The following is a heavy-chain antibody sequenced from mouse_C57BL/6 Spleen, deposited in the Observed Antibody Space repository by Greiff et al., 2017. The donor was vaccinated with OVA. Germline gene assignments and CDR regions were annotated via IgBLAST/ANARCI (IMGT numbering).Heavy chain of an antibody. CDR2: IDPENGDT. CDR3: TTENAMDY. V-gene: IGHV14-4*01. CDR1: GFNIKDDY. J-gene: IGHJ4*01. Sequence: EVQLVESGAELVRPGASVKLSCTASGFNIKDDYMHWVKQRPEQGLEWIGWIDPENGDTEYASKFQGKATITADTSSNTAYLQLSSLTSEDTAVYYWTTENAMDYWGQGTSVAVSS.